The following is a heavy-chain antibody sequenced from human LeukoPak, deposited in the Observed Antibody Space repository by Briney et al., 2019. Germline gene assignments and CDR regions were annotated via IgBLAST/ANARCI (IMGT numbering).Heavy chain of an antibody. Sequence: GRSLRLSCAASGFTFSSYGMHWVRQAPGKGLEWVAVIWYDGSNKYYADSVKGRFTISRDNSKNTLYLQMNSLRAEDTAVYYCAREREDYGDYGDDAFDIWGQGTMVTVSS. D-gene: IGHD4-17*01. CDR1: GFTFSSYG. CDR2: IWYDGSNK. CDR3: AREREDYGDYGDDAFDI. J-gene: IGHJ3*02. V-gene: IGHV3-33*01.